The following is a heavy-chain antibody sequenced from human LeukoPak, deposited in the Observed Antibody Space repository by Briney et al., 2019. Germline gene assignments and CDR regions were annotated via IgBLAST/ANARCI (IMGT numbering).Heavy chain of an antibody. V-gene: IGHV5-51*01. D-gene: IGHD5-24*01. CDR2: IYPGDSDT. CDR1: GYSFSNYW. CDR3: ARQGECLQYYYFDF. Sequence: GESLRISCKASGYSFSNYWIGWVRQMPGKGLEWMGIIYPGDSDTRYSPSFQGQVTISADKSISTAYLQWSSLKASDTAMYYCARQGECLQYYYFDFWGQGTLVTVSS. J-gene: IGHJ4*02.